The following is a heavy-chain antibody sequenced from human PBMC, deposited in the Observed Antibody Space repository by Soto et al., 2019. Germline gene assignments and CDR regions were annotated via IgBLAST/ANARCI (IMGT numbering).Heavy chain of an antibody. D-gene: IGHD1-1*01. Sequence: SETLSLTCTVSGGSISSYYWSWIRQPPGKGLEWIGYIYYSGSTNYNPSLKSRVAISVDTSKNQFSLKMSSVTAADTAVYYCARLATRYYFDYWGQGTLVTVSS. V-gene: IGHV4-59*01. CDR1: GGSISSYY. CDR3: ARLATRYYFDY. CDR2: IYYSGST. J-gene: IGHJ4*02.